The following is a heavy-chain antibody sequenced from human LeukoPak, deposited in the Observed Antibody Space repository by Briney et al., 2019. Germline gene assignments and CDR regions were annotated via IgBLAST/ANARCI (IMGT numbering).Heavy chain of an antibody. D-gene: IGHD3-10*01. J-gene: IGHJ4*02. CDR1: GFTLSSYS. Sequence: GESLRLSCSASGFTLSSYSMHWVRQAPGKGLEYVSTSGGATYYADSVKGRFTISRDNAKNTLYLQMSSLRAEDTAVYYCIKDRTGTYSFDYWGQGTLVTVSS. CDR2: SGGAT. CDR3: IKDRTGTYSFDY. V-gene: IGHV3-64D*09.